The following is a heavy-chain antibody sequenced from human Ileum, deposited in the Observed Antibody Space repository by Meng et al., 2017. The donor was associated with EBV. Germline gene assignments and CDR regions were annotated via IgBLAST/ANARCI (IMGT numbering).Heavy chain of an antibody. CDR1: GYTFTRYP. Sequence: VQLVQSGAGVKKPGASVNLAGKVSGYTFTRYPIHWVRQAPGQRPEWMGWINTDNGETEFSQKFQGRVTITRDTSATTAYMELISLRSEDTAVYYCASRPGFNIGPFDFWGQGTLVTVSS. V-gene: IGHV1-3*04. CDR2: INTDNGET. CDR3: ASRPGFNIGPFDF. D-gene: IGHD3/OR15-3a*01. J-gene: IGHJ4*02.